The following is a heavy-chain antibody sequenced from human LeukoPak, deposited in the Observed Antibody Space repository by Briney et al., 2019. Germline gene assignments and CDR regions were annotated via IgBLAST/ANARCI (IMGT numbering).Heavy chain of an antibody. CDR1: GGSISSYY. D-gene: IGHD2-15*01. CDR3: ARRYCSGGSCYSNWFDP. CDR2: INHSGST. J-gene: IGHJ5*02. Sequence: SETLSLTCTVSGGSISSYYWSWIRQPPGKGLEWIGEINHSGSTNYNPSLKSRVTISVDTSKNQFSLKLSSVTAADTAVYYCARRYCSGGSCYSNWFDPWGQGTLVTVSS. V-gene: IGHV4-34*01.